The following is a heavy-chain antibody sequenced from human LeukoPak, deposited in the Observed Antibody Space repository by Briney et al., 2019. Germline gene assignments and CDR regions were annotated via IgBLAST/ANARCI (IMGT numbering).Heavy chain of an antibody. V-gene: IGHV4-30-2*01. J-gene: IGHJ3*02. Sequence: SETLSLTCAVSGGSISSGRYSWSWIRQPPGKGLEWIGCIYHSGNSYYNPSLKNRVTISVDRSKNQFSLKLSSVTAADTAVYYCARAPYSGSYGAFDIWGQGTMVTVSS. CDR3: ARAPYSGSYGAFDI. CDR1: GGSISSGRYS. D-gene: IGHD1-26*01. CDR2: IYHSGNS.